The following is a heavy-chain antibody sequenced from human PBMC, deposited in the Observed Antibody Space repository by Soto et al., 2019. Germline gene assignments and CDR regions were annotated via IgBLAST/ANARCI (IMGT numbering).Heavy chain of an antibody. D-gene: IGHD2-8*02. Sequence: PSETLSLTCSISCGSISSGHYPWTLIRQPPGKGLERIGYIYPFGHTYYSPSLKSRVTIALDTSKSLVALRLNSVTAADTAVYYCAILVGVAISPWGQGTLVTVSS. V-gene: IGHV4-30-2*01. CDR1: CGSISSGHYP. CDR3: AILVGVAISP. J-gene: IGHJ5*02. CDR2: IYPFGHT.